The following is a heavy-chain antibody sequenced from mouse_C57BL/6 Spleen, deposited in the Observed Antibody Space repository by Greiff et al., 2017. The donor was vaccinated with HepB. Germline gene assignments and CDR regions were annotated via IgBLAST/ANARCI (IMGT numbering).Heavy chain of an antibody. CDR1: GYSITSGYY. V-gene: IGHV3-6*01. CDR2: ISYDGSN. Sequence: ESGPGLVKPSQSLSLTCSVTGYSITSGYYWNWIRQFPGNKLEWMGYISYDGSNNYNPSLKNRISITRDTSKNQFFLKLNSVTTEDTATYYCARETFYYAMDYWGQGTSGTVSS. CDR3: ARETFYYAMDY. J-gene: IGHJ4*01.